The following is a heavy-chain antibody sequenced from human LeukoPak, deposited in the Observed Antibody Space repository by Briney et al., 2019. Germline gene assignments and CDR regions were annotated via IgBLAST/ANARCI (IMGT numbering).Heavy chain of an antibody. D-gene: IGHD4-17*01. CDR1: GGSFSGYY. J-gene: IGHJ4*02. Sequence: PSETLSLTCAVYGGSFSGYYWSWIRQPPGKGLEWIGEINHSGSTNYNPSLKSRVTISVDTSKNQFSLKLSSVTAAGTAVYYCARGELYGDIPPYYFDYWGQGTPVTVSS. V-gene: IGHV4-34*01. CDR3: ARGELYGDIPPYYFDY. CDR2: INHSGST.